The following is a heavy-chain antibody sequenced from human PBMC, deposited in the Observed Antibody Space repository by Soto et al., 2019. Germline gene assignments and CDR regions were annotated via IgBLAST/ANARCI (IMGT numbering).Heavy chain of an antibody. V-gene: IGHV4-31*03. J-gene: IGHJ3*02. CDR2: IHYSGST. CDR1: GGSINSGGHY. D-gene: IGHD6-19*01. CDR3: ARAAVADFTPGKAFDI. Sequence: QVQLQESGPGLVKPSQTLSLTCTVSGGSINSGGHYWSWIRQHPGKGLEWIGYIHYSGSTYYNPSVKGRVTILVGTSKNQFSLKVISVTAADTAVYYCARAAVADFTPGKAFDIWGQGTMVTVST.